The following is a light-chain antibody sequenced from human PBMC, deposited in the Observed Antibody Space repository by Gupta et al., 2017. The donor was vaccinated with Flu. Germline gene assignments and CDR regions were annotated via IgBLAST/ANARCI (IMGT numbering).Light chain of an antibody. CDR2: DVS. V-gene: IGLV2-11*01. J-gene: IGLJ1*01. CDR1: SSDVGGYNY. Sequence: QSALTQPRSVSGSLGQSVTISCTGTSSDVGGYNYVSWYQQHPGKAPKLMIYDVSKRPSGVPDRFSGSKSGNTASLTXSXLQAEDXADYYCCSYAGSYTYVFGTGTKVTVL. CDR3: CSYAGSYTYV.